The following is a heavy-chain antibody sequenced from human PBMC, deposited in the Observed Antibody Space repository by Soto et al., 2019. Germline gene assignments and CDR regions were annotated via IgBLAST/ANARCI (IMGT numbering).Heavy chain of an antibody. Sequence: EVHLMESGGGWVQPGRSLRLSCAASGFTFDNYAMHWVRQAPGKGLEWVSGISWNSGNIGYADSVKGRFTIDRDNAKTSLYLEMNSLRAEDTALYYCAKSLKIFGLATTRSGPLDSWGQGALVTVSS. CDR3: AKSLKIFGLATTRSGPLDS. V-gene: IGHV3-9*01. CDR2: ISWNSGNI. J-gene: IGHJ4*02. CDR1: GFTFDNYA. D-gene: IGHD3-3*01.